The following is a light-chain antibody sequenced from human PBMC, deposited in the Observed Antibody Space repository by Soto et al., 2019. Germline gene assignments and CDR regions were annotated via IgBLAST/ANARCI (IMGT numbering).Light chain of an antibody. Sequence: MTQSPATLSVSPGERVTLSCRASQSVSSWLAWYQQKPGKAPKLLIYDASSLESGVPSRFSGSGSGTEFTLTISSLQPDDFATYYCQQYNSYPWTFGRGTKVDIK. CDR3: QQYNSYPWT. V-gene: IGKV1-5*01. CDR2: DAS. J-gene: IGKJ1*01. CDR1: QSVSSW.